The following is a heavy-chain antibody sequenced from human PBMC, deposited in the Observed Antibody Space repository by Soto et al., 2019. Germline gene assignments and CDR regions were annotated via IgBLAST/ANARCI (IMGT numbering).Heavy chain of an antibody. J-gene: IGHJ4*02. CDR3: ARRNSGSYYVTCLDY. Sequence: EVQLVESGGGLVKPGGSLRLSCAASGFTFSSYSMNWVRQAPGKGLEWVSSISSSSSYIYYADSVKGRFTISRDNAKNSLYLQMNSLRAEDTAVYYCARRNSGSYYVTCLDYWGQGTLVTVSS. CDR2: ISSSSSYI. CDR1: GFTFSSYS. V-gene: IGHV3-21*01. D-gene: IGHD1-26*01.